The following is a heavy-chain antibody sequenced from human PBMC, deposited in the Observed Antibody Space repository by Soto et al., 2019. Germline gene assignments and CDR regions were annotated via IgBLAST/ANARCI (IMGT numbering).Heavy chain of an antibody. CDR3: ARSIAVAGLDY. CDR1: GFSFSTYA. D-gene: IGHD6-19*01. J-gene: IGHJ4*02. Sequence: PGGSLRLSCATSGFSFSTYAIHWVRQAPGKGLDWVAVISNDGSKRYYAQSVKGRFTISRDNSSNTVDLQMNSLRAEDTALYYCARSIAVAGLDYWGPGTLVTVSS. V-gene: IGHV3-30-3*01. CDR2: ISNDGSKR.